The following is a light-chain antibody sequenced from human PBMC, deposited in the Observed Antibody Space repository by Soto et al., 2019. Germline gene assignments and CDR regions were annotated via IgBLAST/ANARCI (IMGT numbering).Light chain of an antibody. CDR3: QQYQSYSRT. Sequence: EIVLTQSPGTLSLSPGERATLSCRASQSVSSSYLAWYQQKPGQAPRLLIYAASSRATGIPDRFSGSGSGTDFTLTISRLEPEDFATYYCQQYQSYSRTFGQGTKVEIK. J-gene: IGKJ1*01. V-gene: IGKV3-20*01. CDR1: QSVSSSY. CDR2: AAS.